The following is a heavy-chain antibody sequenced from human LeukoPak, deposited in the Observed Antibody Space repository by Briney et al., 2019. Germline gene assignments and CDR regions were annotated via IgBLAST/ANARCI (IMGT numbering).Heavy chain of an antibody. D-gene: IGHD2-2*01. CDR1: GFTFGSYA. CDR3: AKDSTVVVPAARAVVDAFDI. CDR2: ISGSGGST. Sequence: PGGSLRLSCAASGFTFGSYAMSWVRQAPGKGLEWVSAISGSGGSTYYADSVKGRFTISRDNSKNTLYLQMNSLRAEDTAVYYCAKDSTVVVPAARAVVDAFDIWGQGTMVTVSS. J-gene: IGHJ3*02. V-gene: IGHV3-23*01.